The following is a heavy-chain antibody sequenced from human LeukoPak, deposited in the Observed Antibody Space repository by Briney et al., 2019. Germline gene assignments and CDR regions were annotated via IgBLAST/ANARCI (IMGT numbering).Heavy chain of an antibody. CDR1: GYTFTSYG. J-gene: IGHJ5*02. CDR2: ISAYNGNT. V-gene: IGHV1-18*01. D-gene: IGHD1-26*01. CDR3: ARAMGGATSKYNWFDP. Sequence: ASVKVSCKASGYTFTSYGISWVRQAPGQGLEWMGWISAYNGNTNYAQKLQGRVTMTTDTSTSTAYMELRSLRSDDTAMYYCARAMGGATSKYNWFDPWGQGTLVTVSS.